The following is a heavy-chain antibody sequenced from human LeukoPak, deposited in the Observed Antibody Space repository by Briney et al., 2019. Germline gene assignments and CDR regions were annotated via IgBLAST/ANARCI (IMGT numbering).Heavy chain of an antibody. CDR1: GFTFSTYA. Sequence: GGSLRLSCVASGFTFSTYAMNWVRQAPGQGLEWVSIIIGTDYSTYAESVKGRFTISRDNSKNTLYLQMNSLRVEDTAGYYCAKGDSSAYFYNCDYWGQGTLVTVSS. D-gene: IGHD3-22*01. V-gene: IGHV3-23*01. CDR2: IIGTDYST. CDR3: AKGDSSAYFYNCDY. J-gene: IGHJ4*02.